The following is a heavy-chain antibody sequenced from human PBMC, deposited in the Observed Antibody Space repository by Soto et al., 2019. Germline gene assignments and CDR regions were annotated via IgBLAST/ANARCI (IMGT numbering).Heavy chain of an antibody. D-gene: IGHD6-19*01. Sequence: EVQLLESGGGLVQPGGSLRLSCAASGFTFSSYAMSWVRQAPGKGLEWISAISGSGGSTYYEDSVKGRFTISRDNSKNALYLQMNSLRAVDTSLYYCAKDPTGYSSGWYHWWYFDLWGRGTLVNVSS. CDR1: GFTFSSYA. V-gene: IGHV3-23*01. CDR3: AKDPTGYSSGWYHWWYFDL. CDR2: ISGSGGST. J-gene: IGHJ2*01.